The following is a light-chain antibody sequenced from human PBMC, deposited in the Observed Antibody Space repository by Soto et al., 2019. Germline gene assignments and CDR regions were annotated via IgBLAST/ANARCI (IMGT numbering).Light chain of an antibody. CDR1: AVTNTY. J-gene: IGLJ2*01. V-gene: IGLV3-27*01. CDR2: RDT. CDR3: YSTADNNVV. Sequence: SSELTQPSSVSVSPGQTATITCSGDAVTNTYVRWLQQKPGQAPLVIIYRDTERPSWIPERFSGSTSGTTVTLTISGAQVEDEADYYCYSTADNNVVFGGGTKLTVL.